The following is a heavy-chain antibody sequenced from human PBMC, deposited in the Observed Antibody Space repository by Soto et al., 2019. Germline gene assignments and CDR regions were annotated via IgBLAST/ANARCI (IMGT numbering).Heavy chain of an antibody. D-gene: IGHD3-10*01. CDR3: ASATLMVRGVIN. Sequence: PSETLSLTCTVSGGSISSYYWSWIRQPPGKGLEWIGYIYYSGSTNYNPSLKSRVTISVDTSKNQFSLKLSSVTAADTAVYYCASATLMVRGVINWGQGTLVTVSS. CDR1: GGSISSYY. J-gene: IGHJ4*02. CDR2: IYYSGST. V-gene: IGHV4-59*01.